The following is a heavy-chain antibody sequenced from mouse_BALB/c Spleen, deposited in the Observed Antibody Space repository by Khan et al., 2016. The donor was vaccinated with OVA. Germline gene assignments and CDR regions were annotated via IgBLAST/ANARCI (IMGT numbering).Heavy chain of an antibody. CDR1: GFSLTGYG. CDR2: IWGGGNT. J-gene: IGHJ4*01. CDR3: ASYTAMDY. Sequence: QVQLKESGPGLVAPSQSLSITCTVSGFSLTGYGVNWVRQPPGKGLEWLGMIWGGGNTDYNTALKSSLSNSKDNYKSQVFLKMNSLQNDDTARYYCASYTAMDYWGQGTSVTVSS. V-gene: IGHV2-6-7*01.